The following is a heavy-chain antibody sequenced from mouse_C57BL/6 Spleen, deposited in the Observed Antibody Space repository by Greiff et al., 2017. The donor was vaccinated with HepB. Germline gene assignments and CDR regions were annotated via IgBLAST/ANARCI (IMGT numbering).Heavy chain of an antibody. CDR1: GYSFTGYY. CDR2: INPSTGGT. D-gene: IGHD2-1*01. V-gene: IGHV1-42*01. J-gene: IGHJ3*01. CDR3: ANTYGNYAWFAY. Sequence: EVQVVESGPELVKPGASVKISCKASGYSFTGYYMNWVKQSPEKSLEWIGEINPSTGGTTYNQKFKAKATLTVDKSSSTAYMQLKSLTSEDSAVYYCANTYGNYAWFAYWGQGTLVTVSA.